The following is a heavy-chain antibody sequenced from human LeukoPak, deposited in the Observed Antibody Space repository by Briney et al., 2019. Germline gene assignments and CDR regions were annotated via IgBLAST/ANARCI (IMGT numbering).Heavy chain of an antibody. D-gene: IGHD3-22*01. CDR2: IKQDGSEK. CDR1: GFTFSSYW. Sequence: GGSLRLSCAASGFTFSSYWMSWVRQAPGKGLEWVANIKQDGSEKYYLDSVEGRFTISRDNAKNSLFLQMSSLRADDTAVYYCVRDANYHDGSNYYDVLDIWGQGTTVTVSS. V-gene: IGHV3-7*01. J-gene: IGHJ3*02. CDR3: VRDANYHDGSNYYDVLDI.